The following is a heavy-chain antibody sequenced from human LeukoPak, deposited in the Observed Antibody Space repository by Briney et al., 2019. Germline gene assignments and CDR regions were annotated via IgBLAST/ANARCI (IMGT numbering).Heavy chain of an antibody. CDR2: IIPVLGIA. CDR1: GGTFSSYA. J-gene: IGHJ4*02. V-gene: IGHV1-69*04. D-gene: IGHD1-26*01. Sequence: SVKVSCKASGGTFSSYAISWVRQAPGQGLEWMGRIIPVLGIANYAQKFQGRVTITADKSTSTAYMELSSLRSEDTAVYYCARSGSYQKPIDYWGQGTLVTVSS. CDR3: ARSGSYQKPIDY.